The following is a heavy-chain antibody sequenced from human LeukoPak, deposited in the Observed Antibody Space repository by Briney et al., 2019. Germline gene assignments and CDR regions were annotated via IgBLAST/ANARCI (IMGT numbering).Heavy chain of an antibody. CDR2: IYYSGST. D-gene: IGHD3-10*01. V-gene: IGHV4-59*01. Sequence: SETLSLTCTVSGGSISSYYWSWIRQPPGKGLEWIGYIYYSGSTNYNPSLKSRVTISVDTSKNQFSLRLSSVTAADTAVYYCARGSVRGVKFDYWGQGTLVTVSS. CDR1: GGSISSYY. J-gene: IGHJ4*02. CDR3: ARGSVRGVKFDY.